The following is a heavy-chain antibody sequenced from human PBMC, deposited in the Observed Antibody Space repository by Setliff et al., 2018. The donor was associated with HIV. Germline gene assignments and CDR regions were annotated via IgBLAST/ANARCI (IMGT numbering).Heavy chain of an antibody. CDR1: GFSLSTSGVG. CDR3: ARRYCSSTSCYDLDY. D-gene: IGHD2-2*01. CDR2: IDWDDDK. V-gene: IGHV2-70*11. Sequence: SGPTLVNPTQTLTLTCTFSGFSLSTSGVGVGWIRQPPGKALEWLARIDWDDDKYYSTSLKTRLTISKDTSKNQVVLTMTNMDPVDTATYYCARRYCSSTSCYDLDYWGQGTLVTVSS. J-gene: IGHJ4*02.